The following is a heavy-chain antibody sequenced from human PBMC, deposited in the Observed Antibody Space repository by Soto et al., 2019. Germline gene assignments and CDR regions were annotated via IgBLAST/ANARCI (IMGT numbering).Heavy chain of an antibody. CDR2: ISGSGGGT. V-gene: IGHV3-23*01. CDR3: VGDYGGLEGFDI. D-gene: IGHD4-17*01. J-gene: IGHJ3*02. CDR1: GITFTKYA. Sequence: EVQLLESGGGLVQPGGSLRLSCAASGITFTKYAMAWVRQAPERGLEWVSGISGSGGGTYYADSVKGRFTISRDNSKSTMFMQMNSLRAEDTAKYYCVGDYGGLEGFDIWGQGTMVTVSS.